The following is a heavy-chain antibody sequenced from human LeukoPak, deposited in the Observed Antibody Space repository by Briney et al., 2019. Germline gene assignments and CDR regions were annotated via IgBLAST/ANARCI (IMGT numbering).Heavy chain of an antibody. J-gene: IGHJ4*02. CDR3: ARDLGIRVAGPFLDY. D-gene: IGHD6-19*01. V-gene: IGHV3-48*04. Sequence: GGSLRLSCAASGFTFSSYSMNWVRQAPGKGLEWVSYISSSSSTIYYADSVKGRFTISRDNAKNTLFLQMNSLSAEDTAVHYCARDLGIRVAGPFLDYWGQGSLVTVSS. CDR2: ISSSSSTI. CDR1: GFTFSSYS.